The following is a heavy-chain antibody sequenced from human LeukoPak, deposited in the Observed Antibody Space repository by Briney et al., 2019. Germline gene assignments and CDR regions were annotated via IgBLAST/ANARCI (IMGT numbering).Heavy chain of an antibody. D-gene: IGHD3-10*01. Sequence: PGGSLRLSCAASGFTVSSNHLSWVRQAPGKGLEWVSLIYTDGRTYYADSVRGRFTISRDNSRNTLYLQMNSLGAEDTAVYYCNTVTYYNSRAPGDYWGQGALVTVSS. CDR3: NTVTYYNSRAPGDY. CDR1: GFTVSSNH. CDR2: IYTDGRT. J-gene: IGHJ4*02. V-gene: IGHV3-66*01.